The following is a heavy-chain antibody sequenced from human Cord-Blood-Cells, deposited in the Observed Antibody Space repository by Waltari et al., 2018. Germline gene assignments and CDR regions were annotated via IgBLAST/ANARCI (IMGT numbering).Heavy chain of an antibody. J-gene: IGHJ3*02. D-gene: IGHD2-15*01. V-gene: IGHV1-69*01. CDR3: ARGGGIVVVVAAHPGAFDI. Sequence: QVQLVQSGAEVKKPGSSVKVSCKASGGTFSSYAISWVRQAPGPGLEWMGGIIPIFGTANYAQKFQGRVTITADESTSTAYMELSSLRSEDTAVYYCARGGGIVVVVAAHPGAFDIWGQGTMVTVSS. CDR2: IIPIFGTA. CDR1: GGTFSSYA.